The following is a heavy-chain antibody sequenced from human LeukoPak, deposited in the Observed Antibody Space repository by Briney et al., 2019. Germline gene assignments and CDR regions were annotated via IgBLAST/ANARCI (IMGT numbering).Heavy chain of an antibody. J-gene: IGHJ4*02. CDR2: INPNSGGT. V-gene: IGHV1-2*02. CDR1: GYTFTGYY. D-gene: IGHD3-9*01. Sequence: ASVKVSCKTSGYTFTGYYMHWVRQAPGQGLEWMGWINPNSGGTNSAQKFQGRVTMTRDTSSSTAYMELSRLRYDDTAVYYCARGWYILTGYYRISDWGQGTLVTVSS. CDR3: ARGWYILTGYYRISD.